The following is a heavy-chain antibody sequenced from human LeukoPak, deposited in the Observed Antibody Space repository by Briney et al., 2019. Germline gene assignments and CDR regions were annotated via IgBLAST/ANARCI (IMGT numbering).Heavy chain of an antibody. CDR2: IKSDGSST. J-gene: IGHJ4*02. V-gene: IGHV3-74*01. D-gene: IGHD4-17*01. CDR1: GFTFSTYW. CDR3: VRDHGDYYFDY. Sequence: PGGSLRLSCAASGFTFSTYWMHWVRQAPGKGLVWVSRIKSDGSSTNYADSVKGRFTISRDNAKNTLNLQMNSLRVEDTAVYYCVRDHGDYYFDYWGQGTLVTVS.